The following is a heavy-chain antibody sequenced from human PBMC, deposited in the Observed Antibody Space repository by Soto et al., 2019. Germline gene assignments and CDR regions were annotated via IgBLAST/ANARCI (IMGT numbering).Heavy chain of an antibody. CDR3: ARAVGRYFDLGPFDY. CDR1: GFTFSSYA. Sequence: EVQLLESGGGLVQPGGSLRLSCAASGFTFSSYAMSWVRQAPGKGLEWVSAISGSGGSTYYADSVKGRFTISRDNSKNTLYLQMNSLRAEDTAVYYCARAVGRYFDLGPFDYWGQGTLVTVSS. CDR2: ISGSGGST. J-gene: IGHJ4*02. V-gene: IGHV3-23*01. D-gene: IGHD3-9*01.